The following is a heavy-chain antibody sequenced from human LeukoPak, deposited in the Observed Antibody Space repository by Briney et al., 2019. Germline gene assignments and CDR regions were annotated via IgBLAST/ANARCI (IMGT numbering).Heavy chain of an antibody. CDR1: GFTFSSYS. V-gene: IGHV3-21*01. J-gene: IGHJ6*02. D-gene: IGHD2-21*02. Sequence: PGGSLRLSCAASGFTFSSYSLNWVRQAPGKELEWVSCISASGSDFYYADSVKGRFTISRDNAKNSLYLQMNSLRAEDTAVYYCARDLVDPIVDVTAVLGGYGMDVWGQGTTVTVSS. CDR2: ISASGSDF. CDR3: ARDLVDPIVDVTAVLGGYGMDV.